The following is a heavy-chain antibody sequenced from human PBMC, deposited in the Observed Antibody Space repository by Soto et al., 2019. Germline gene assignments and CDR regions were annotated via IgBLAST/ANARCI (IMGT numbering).Heavy chain of an antibody. Sequence: SETLSLTCAVSGGSISSSNWWSWVRQPPGKGLEWIGEIYHSGSTNYNPSLKSRVTISVDKSKNQFSLKLSSVTAADTAVYYCASSGGPEGDWFDPWGQGILVTVSS. CDR3: ASSGGPEGDWFDP. J-gene: IGHJ5*02. CDR1: GGSISSSNW. CDR2: IYHSGST. D-gene: IGHD2-15*01. V-gene: IGHV4-4*02.